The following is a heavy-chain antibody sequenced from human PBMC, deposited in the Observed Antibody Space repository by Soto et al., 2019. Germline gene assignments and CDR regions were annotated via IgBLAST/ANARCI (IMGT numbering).Heavy chain of an antibody. D-gene: IGHD2-21*02. CDR2: ISYDGSNK. Sequence: GGSLRLSCAASGFTFSSYGMRWVRQAPGKGLEWVAVISYDGSNKYYADSVKGRFTISRDNSKNTLYLQMNSLRAEDTAVYYCAKDRNPYCGGDCYPWFDPWGQGTLVTVSS. J-gene: IGHJ5*02. CDR1: GFTFSSYG. CDR3: AKDRNPYCGGDCYPWFDP. V-gene: IGHV3-30*18.